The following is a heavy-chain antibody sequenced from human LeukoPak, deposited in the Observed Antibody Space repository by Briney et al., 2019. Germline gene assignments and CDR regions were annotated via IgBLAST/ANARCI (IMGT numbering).Heavy chain of an antibody. CDR1: GFTFSTYS. CDR3: ARGAHYDSSVRDAFDI. D-gene: IGHD3-22*01. J-gene: IGHJ3*02. Sequence: PGGSLRLSCAASGFTFSTYSMNWVRQAPGKGLEWVSFISSSSSYIYYADSVKGRFTISRDNAKNSLYLQMNSLRAEDTAVYYCARGAHYDSSVRDAFDIWGQGTMVTVSS. CDR2: ISSSSSYI. V-gene: IGHV3-21*01.